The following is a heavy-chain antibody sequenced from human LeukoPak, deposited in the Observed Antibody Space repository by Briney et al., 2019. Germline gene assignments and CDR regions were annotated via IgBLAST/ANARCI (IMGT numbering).Heavy chain of an antibody. J-gene: IGHJ6*03. V-gene: IGHV4-38-2*02. CDR1: GYSISSGYY. CDR3: ARGRYDYVWGSYRPHRSAYYYYMDV. D-gene: IGHD3-16*02. CDR2: FYDSGNT. Sequence: SETLSLTCTVSGYSISSGYYWGWIRQPPGKGLEWIGSFYDSGNTYYNPSLKSRVTISVDASKNQFSLKLSSVTAADTAVYYCARGRYDYVWGSYRPHRSAYYYYMDVWGKGTTVTVSS.